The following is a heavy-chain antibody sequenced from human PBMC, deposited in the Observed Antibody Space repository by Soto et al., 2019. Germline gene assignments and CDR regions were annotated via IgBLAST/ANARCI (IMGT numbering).Heavy chain of an antibody. CDR2: ISSSSSYT. D-gene: IGHD2-2*01. J-gene: IGHJ4*02. CDR1: GFTFSDYY. V-gene: IGHV3-11*06. Sequence: PGGSLRLSCAASGFTFSDYYMSWIRQAPGKGLEWVSYISSSSSYTNYADSVKGRFTISRDNAKNSLYLQMNSLRAEDTAVYYCARVLLDIVVVPAAPDYWGQGTLVTVSS. CDR3: ARVLLDIVVVPAAPDY.